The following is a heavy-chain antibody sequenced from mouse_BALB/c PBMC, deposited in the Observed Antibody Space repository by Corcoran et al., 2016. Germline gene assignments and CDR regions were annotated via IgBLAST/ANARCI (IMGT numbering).Heavy chain of an antibody. CDR2: INTYTGEP. J-gene: IGHJ4*01. Sequence: QIQLVQSGPELKKHGETAKISCKASGYTFTNYGMNWVKQAPGKGLKWMGWINTYTGEPTYADDFKGRFAFSLETSASTAYLQINNLKNEDTATYFCAREPRAMDYWGQGTSVTVSS. CDR3: AREPRAMDY. CDR1: GYTFTNYG. V-gene: IGHV9-3-1*01.